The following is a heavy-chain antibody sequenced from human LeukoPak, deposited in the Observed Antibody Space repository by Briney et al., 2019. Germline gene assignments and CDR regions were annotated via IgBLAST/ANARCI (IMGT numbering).Heavy chain of an antibody. V-gene: IGHV4-59*08. CDR2: IYNSGNT. J-gene: IGHJ4*02. Sequence: PSETLSLTCTVSGGSISTYLWSWIRQPPGKGLEWIGYIYNSGNTNYNPSLKSRVTISVDRSKNQFSLNLTSVTAADTAVYYCARHGSGSVAAPKYWGQGALVTVSS. D-gene: IGHD4-23*01. CDR3: ARHGSGSVAAPKY. CDR1: GGSISTYL.